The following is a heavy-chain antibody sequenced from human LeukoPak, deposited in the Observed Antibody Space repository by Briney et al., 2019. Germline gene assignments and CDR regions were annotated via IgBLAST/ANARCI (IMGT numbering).Heavy chain of an antibody. D-gene: IGHD5-12*01. J-gene: IGHJ4*02. CDR1: GFSFSSYG. CDR3: AKGRYTESSFFDF. CDR2: ISYYESNK. V-gene: IGHV3-30*18. Sequence: GWSLRLSCAASGFSFSSYGLHWVRPAPGQGLEGVALISYYESNKYYPDFPKGRFTISRDNSKNTLYLQMNSLRAEDTAVYYCAKGRYTESSFFDFWGRGTRVTVSA.